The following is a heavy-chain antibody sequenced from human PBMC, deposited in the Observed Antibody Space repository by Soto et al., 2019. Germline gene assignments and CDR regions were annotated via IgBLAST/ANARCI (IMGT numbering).Heavy chain of an antibody. D-gene: IGHD5-18*01. CDR1: GGSISSGDYY. V-gene: IGHV4-30-4*01. J-gene: IGHJ4*02. CDR3: ARVQGGGGAMVHNY. Sequence: QVQLQESGPGLVKPSQTLSLTCTVSGGSISSGDYYWSWIRQPPGKGLEWIGYIYYSGSTYYNPSVKSRVTISVDTSKNQFSLKLNSVTAADTAVYYCARVQGGGGAMVHNYWGQGTLVTVSS. CDR2: IYYSGST.